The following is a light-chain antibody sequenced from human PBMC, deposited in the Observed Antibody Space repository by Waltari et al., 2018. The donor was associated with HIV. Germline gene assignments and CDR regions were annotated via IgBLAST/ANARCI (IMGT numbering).Light chain of an antibody. CDR1: SSDVGSYNL. CDR3: CSYVGTSSWV. V-gene: IGLV2-23*01. J-gene: IGLJ3*02. CDR2: EDI. Sequence: QSALTQPASVSGSPGQSITISCTGTSSDVGSYNLVSWYQHHPGKVPKLMIYEDIKRPSGVSDRFSGSKSANTASLTISGLQAEDEADYYCCSYVGTSSWVFGGGTKVTVL.